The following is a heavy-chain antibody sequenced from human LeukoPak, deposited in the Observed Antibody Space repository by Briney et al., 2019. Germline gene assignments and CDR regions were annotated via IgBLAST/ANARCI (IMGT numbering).Heavy chain of an antibody. Sequence: SGGSLRLSCAASGFTVSSNYMSWVRQAPGKGLEWVSVIYSGGSTYYADSVKGRFTISIDNSKNTLYLQMNSLRAEDTAVYYCARGYYDFWSGYYKTSDYWGQGTLVTVSS. CDR2: IYSGGST. V-gene: IGHV3-66*02. D-gene: IGHD3-3*01. CDR3: ARGYYDFWSGYYKTSDY. CDR1: GFTVSSNY. J-gene: IGHJ4*02.